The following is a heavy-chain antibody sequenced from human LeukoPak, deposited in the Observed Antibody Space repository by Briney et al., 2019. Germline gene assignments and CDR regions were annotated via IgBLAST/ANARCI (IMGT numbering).Heavy chain of an antibody. D-gene: IGHD3-10*01. Sequence: ASVKVSCKASGYTFTSYDISWVRQAPGQGLEWMGWISAYNGNTNYAQKLQGRVTMTTDTSTSTAYMELRSLRSDDTAVYYCARDPVMVRGVIPGGGVDYWGQGTLVTVSS. CDR1: GYTFTSYD. V-gene: IGHV1-18*01. J-gene: IGHJ4*02. CDR3: ARDPVMVRGVIPGGGVDY. CDR2: ISAYNGNT.